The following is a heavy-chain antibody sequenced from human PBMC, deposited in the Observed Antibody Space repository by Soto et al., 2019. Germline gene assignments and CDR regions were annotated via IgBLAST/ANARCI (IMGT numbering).Heavy chain of an antibody. J-gene: IGHJ3*02. Sequence: GGSLRLSCAASGFTFSSYAMHWVRQTPGKGLEWVSGISGSGGRTYYADSVKGRFTISRDNSNNTLSLQMHILRVEDTAVYFCAKGGYYSLFDIWGQGTVVTVSS. D-gene: IGHD3-16*01. CDR3: AKGGYYSLFDI. CDR1: GFTFSSYA. V-gene: IGHV3-23*01. CDR2: ISGSGGRT.